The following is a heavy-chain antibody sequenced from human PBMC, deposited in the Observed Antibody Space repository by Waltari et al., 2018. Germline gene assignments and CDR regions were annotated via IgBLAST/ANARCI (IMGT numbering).Heavy chain of an antibody. D-gene: IGHD2-15*01. CDR1: GGSISRHSDY. Sequence: QVQLQESGPGLVKPSETLSLTCSVSGGSISRHSDYWGWIRQPPGKGLEYIGNIYYSGSTYYNPSLKSRVTISIDTSKNQFSLKLSSVTAADTAVYYCARLPSGGASHWFDPWGQGTLVTVSS. CDR3: ARLPSGGASHWFDP. CDR2: IYYSGST. V-gene: IGHV4-39*01. J-gene: IGHJ5*02.